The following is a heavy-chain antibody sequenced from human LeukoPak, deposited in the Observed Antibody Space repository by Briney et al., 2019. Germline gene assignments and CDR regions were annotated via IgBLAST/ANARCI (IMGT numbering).Heavy chain of an antibody. Sequence: ASVKVSCKASGYTFTGYYMHWVRQAPGQGLEWMGWINPNSGGTNYAQKFQGRVTMTRDTSISTAYMELSRLRSDDTAVYYCARGLRQWELHHDAFDIWGQGTMVTVSS. CDR3: ARGLRQWELHHDAFDI. J-gene: IGHJ3*02. V-gene: IGHV1-2*02. D-gene: IGHD1-26*01. CDR1: GYTFTGYY. CDR2: INPNSGGT.